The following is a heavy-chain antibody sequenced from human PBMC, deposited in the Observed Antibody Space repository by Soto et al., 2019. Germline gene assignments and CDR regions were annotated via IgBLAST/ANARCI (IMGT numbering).Heavy chain of an antibody. CDR1: GGSISSGGYS. CDR3: ASYANTAFDI. J-gene: IGHJ3*02. CDR2: IYHSGST. Sequence: KTSETLSLTCAVSGGSISSGGYSWSWIRQPPGKGLEWIGYIYHSGSTYYNPSLKSRVTISVDRSKNQFSPKLSSVTAADTAVYYCASYANTAFDIWGQGTMVTVSS. D-gene: IGHD2-2*01. V-gene: IGHV4-30-2*01.